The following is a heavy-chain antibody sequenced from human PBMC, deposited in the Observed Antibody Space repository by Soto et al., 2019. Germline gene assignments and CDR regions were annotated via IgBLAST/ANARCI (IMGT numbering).Heavy chain of an antibody. J-gene: IGHJ4*02. CDR1: GFTVSNNY. CDR3: AKRGTTVTTSLWY. Sequence: EVQLVESGGGLVQPGGSLRLSCAVSGFTVSNNYMCWVRQAPGKGLEWVSLIYSGGVTHYADSVRGRFTISRDNSRNTLYLQMNSLRADDTAVYYCAKRGTTVTTSLWYWGQGTLVTVSS. V-gene: IGHV3-66*01. D-gene: IGHD4-17*01. CDR2: IYSGGVT.